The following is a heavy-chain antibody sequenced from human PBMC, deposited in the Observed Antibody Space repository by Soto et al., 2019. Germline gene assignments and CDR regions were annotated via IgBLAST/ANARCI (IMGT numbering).Heavy chain of an antibody. D-gene: IGHD6-13*01. Sequence: QVQLVQSGAEVKKPGSSVKVSCKASGGTFSSYAISWVRQAPGQGLEWMGGIIPIFGTANYAQKFQGRVTNTADESTSTAYMELSSLRSEDTAVYYCARDLVTGIAAAGTADWGQGTLVTVSS. J-gene: IGHJ4*02. CDR3: ARDLVTGIAAAGTAD. V-gene: IGHV1-69*01. CDR2: IIPIFGTA. CDR1: GGTFSSYA.